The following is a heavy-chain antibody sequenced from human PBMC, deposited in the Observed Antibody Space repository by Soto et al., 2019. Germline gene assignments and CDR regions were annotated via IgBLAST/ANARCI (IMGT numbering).Heavy chain of an antibody. CDR3: ARDSTSWYFFDF. J-gene: IGHJ4*02. Sequence: SVKVSCKASGYMFISYGINWVRQAPGQGLEWMGGIVPKFGTTTYAQKFQGRVTITADDSTSTAYMELSSLRPEDTAVYYCARDSTSWYFFDFWGLGTLVTVSS. CDR1: GYMFISYG. CDR2: IVPKFGTT. D-gene: IGHD2-2*01. V-gene: IGHV1-69*13.